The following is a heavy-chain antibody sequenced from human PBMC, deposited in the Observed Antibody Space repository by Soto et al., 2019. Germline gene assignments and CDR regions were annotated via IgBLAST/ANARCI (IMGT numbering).Heavy chain of an antibody. CDR2: ISYDGSNK. Sequence: GGSLRLSCAASGFTFSSYAMHWVRQAPGKGLEWVAVISYDGSNKYYADSVKGRFTISRDNSKNTLYLQMNSLRAEDTAVYYCARDPTVVTFYFDYWGQGTLVTVSS. CDR1: GFTFSSYA. CDR3: ARDPTVVTFYFDY. D-gene: IGHD4-17*01. J-gene: IGHJ4*02. V-gene: IGHV3-30-3*01.